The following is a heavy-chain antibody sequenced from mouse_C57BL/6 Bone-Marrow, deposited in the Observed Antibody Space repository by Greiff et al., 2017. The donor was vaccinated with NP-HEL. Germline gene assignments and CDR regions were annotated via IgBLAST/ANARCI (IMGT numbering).Heavy chain of an antibody. CDR3: ARVITTVEDWYFDV. J-gene: IGHJ1*03. Sequence: VQLQQSGPELVKPGASVKMSCKASGYTFTDYNMHWVKQSHGKSLEWIGYINPNNGGTSYNQKFKGKATLTVNKSSSTAYMELRSLTSEDSAVYYCARVITTVEDWYFDVWGTGTTVTVSS. V-gene: IGHV1-22*01. CDR2: INPNNGGT. CDR1: GYTFTDYN. D-gene: IGHD1-1*01.